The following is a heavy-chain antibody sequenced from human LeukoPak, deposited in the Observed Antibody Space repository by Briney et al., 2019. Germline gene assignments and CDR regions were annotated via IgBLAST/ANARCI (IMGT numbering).Heavy chain of an antibody. CDR3: ARVVRGGNSGYAFDI. D-gene: IGHD4-23*01. CDR2: TSSGGSIK. J-gene: IGHJ3*02. CDR1: RFTFSDCY. V-gene: IGHV3-11*01. Sequence: PGGSLRLSCAASRFTFSDCYMSWVRQAPGKGLEWVTYTSSGGSIKSYADSVKGRFSISRDSAKNSLYLEMNSLRAEDTAVYYCARVVRGGNSGYAFDIWGQGTMVTVSS.